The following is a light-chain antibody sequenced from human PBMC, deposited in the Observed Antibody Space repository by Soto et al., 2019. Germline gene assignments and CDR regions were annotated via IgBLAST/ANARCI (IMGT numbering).Light chain of an antibody. CDR2: YAS. J-gene: IGKJ1*01. V-gene: IGKV3-20*01. CDR3: QQYGASPWT. CDR1: QSISGNF. Sequence: IVLTQSPGTLSLSPGETATLSCRTDQSISGNFLAWYQQKPGQAPRLLLSYASKRATGVPDRFSGVGSGTDFTLTISRLENEDFAVYYCQQYGASPWTFGPGTKVDIK.